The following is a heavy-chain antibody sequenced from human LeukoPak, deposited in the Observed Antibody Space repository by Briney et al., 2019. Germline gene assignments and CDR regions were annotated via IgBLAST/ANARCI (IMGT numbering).Heavy chain of an antibody. CDR1: GFTFSSYA. Sequence: TGGSLRLSCSASGFTFSSYAMHWVRQAPGKGLEYVSAISSNGGSTYYADSVKGRFTISRDNSKNTLYLQMNSLRAEDTAVYYCARSSMVRGVIMWYFQHWGQGTLVTVSS. CDR3: ARSSMVRGVIMWYFQH. CDR2: ISSNGGST. V-gene: IGHV3-64*04. D-gene: IGHD3-10*01. J-gene: IGHJ1*01.